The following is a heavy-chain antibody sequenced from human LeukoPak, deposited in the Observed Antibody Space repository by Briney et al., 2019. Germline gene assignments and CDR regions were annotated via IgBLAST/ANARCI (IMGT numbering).Heavy chain of an antibody. J-gene: IGHJ3*02. CDR3: ARGPYSSSWYPVGAFDI. CDR1: GGSISSGSYY. D-gene: IGHD6-13*01. V-gene: IGHV4-61*02. CDR2: IYTSGST. Sequence: SQTLSLTCTVSGGSISSGSYYWSWIRQPAGKGLEWIGRIYTSGSTNYNPSLKSRVTISVDTSKNQFSLKLSSVTAADTAVYYCARGPYSSSWYPVGAFDIWGQGTMVTVSS.